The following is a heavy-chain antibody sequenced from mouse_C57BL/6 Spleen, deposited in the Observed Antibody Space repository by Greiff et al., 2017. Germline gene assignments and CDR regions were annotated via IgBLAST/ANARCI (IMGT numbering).Heavy chain of an antibody. CDR2: IDPENGDT. D-gene: IGHD1-1*01. CDR3: TMNFHYYGSSDWYCDV. J-gene: IGHJ1*03. CDR1: GFNIKDDY. Sequence: EVQLQQSGAELVRPGASVKLSCTASGFNIKDDYMHWVKQRPEQGLEWIGWIDPENGDTEYASKFQGKATITADTSSNTAYLQLSSLTSEDTAVYYCTMNFHYYGSSDWYCDVWGTGTTVTVSS. V-gene: IGHV14-4*01.